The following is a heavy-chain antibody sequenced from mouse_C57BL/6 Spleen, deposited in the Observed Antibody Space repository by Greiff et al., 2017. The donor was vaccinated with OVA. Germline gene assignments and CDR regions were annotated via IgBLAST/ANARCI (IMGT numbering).Heavy chain of an antibody. CDR3: ARWDWDGPWFAY. CDR2: IYPGSGST. J-gene: IGHJ3*01. D-gene: IGHD4-1*01. V-gene: IGHV1-55*01. CDR1: GYTFTSYW. Sequence: QVHVKQPGAELVKPGASVKMSCKASGYTFTSYWITWVKQRPGQGLEWIGDIYPGSGSTNYNEKFKSKATLTVDTSSSTAYMQLSSLTSEDSAVYYCARWDWDGPWFAYWGQGTLVTVSA.